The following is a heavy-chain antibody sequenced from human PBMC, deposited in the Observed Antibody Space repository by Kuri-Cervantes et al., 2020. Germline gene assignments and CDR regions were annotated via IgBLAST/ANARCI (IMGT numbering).Heavy chain of an antibody. D-gene: IGHD6-19*01. CDR2: ISSSSSYI. J-gene: IGHJ3*02. Sequence: GESLKISCAASGFTVSSNYVSWVRQAPGKGLEWVSSISSSSSYIYYADSVKGRFTIPRDNAKNSLYLQMNSLRAEDTAVYYCARRIAVAGRGAFDIWGQGTMVTVSS. CDR1: GFTVSSNY. CDR3: ARRIAVAGRGAFDI. V-gene: IGHV3-21*01.